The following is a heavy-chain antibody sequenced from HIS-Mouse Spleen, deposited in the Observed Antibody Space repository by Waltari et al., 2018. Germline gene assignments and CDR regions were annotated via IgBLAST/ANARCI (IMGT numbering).Heavy chain of an antibody. D-gene: IGHD4-17*01. J-gene: IGHJ6*02. CDR1: YD. CDR2: MNPNSGNT. Sequence: YDINWVRQATGQGLEWMGWMNPNSGNTGYAQKFQGRVTMTRNTSISTAYMELSSLRSEDTAVYYCARGLEGTRNDYGGGYYYYYGMDVWGQGTTVTVSS. CDR3: ARGLEGTRNDYGGGYYYYYGMDV. V-gene: IGHV1-8*01.